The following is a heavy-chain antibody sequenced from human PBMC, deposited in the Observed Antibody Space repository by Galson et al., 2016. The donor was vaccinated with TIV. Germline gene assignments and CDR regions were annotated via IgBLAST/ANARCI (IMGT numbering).Heavy chain of an antibody. CDR2: ISGSGIST. J-gene: IGHJ4*02. CDR3: AKIDSSGYNYGGRFVY. CDR1: GFTFSSYA. V-gene: IGHV3-23*01. Sequence: SLRLSCAASGFTFSSYAMSWVRQTPGKGLEWVSSISGSGISTYHTDSVKGRFTISRDNSKNTVFLQMNSLRAEDTAVYYCAKIDSSGYNYGGRFVYWGQGTLVTVSS. D-gene: IGHD3-22*01.